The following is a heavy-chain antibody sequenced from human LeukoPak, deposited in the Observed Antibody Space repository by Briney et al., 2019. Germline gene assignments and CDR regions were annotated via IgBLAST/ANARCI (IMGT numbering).Heavy chain of an antibody. J-gene: IGHJ4*02. Sequence: GGSLRLSCAASGFTFSSYGMHWVRQAPGKGLEWVAVIWYDGSNKYYADSVKGRFTISGDKSKNTLYLQMNSLRAEDTAVYYCARRAADYYDSSGWGVYDYWGQGTLVTVSS. CDR1: GFTFSSYG. CDR3: ARRAADYYDSSGWGVYDY. CDR2: IWYDGSNK. D-gene: IGHD3-22*01. V-gene: IGHV3-33*01.